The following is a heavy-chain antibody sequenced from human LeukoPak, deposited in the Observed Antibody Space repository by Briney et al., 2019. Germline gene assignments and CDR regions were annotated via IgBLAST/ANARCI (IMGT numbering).Heavy chain of an antibody. Sequence: SQTLSLTCTVSGGSIGSGGYYWGWIRQPPGKGLEWIGYIYYSGSTYYNPSLKSRVTMSVDTSKNQFSLKLSSVTAADTAAYYCARSYSGGWGRYYFDCWGQGTLVTVSS. D-gene: IGHD6-19*01. V-gene: IGHV4-39*01. J-gene: IGHJ4*02. CDR1: GGSIGSGGYY. CDR3: ARSYSGGWGRYYFDC. CDR2: IYYSGST.